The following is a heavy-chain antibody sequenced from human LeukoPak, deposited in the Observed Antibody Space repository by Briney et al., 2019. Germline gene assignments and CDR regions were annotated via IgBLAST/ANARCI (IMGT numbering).Heavy chain of an antibody. J-gene: IGHJ1*01. V-gene: IGHV4-30-2*01. CDR1: GGSISSGGYY. CDR3: ARSGGRDFQH. CDR2: IYHSGST. D-gene: IGHD1-1*01. Sequence: SQTLSLTCTVSGGSISSGGYYWSWIRQPPGKGLEWIGYIYHSGSTYYNPSLKSRVTISVDRSKNQFSPKLSSVTAADTAVYYCARSGGRDFQHWGQGTLVTVSS.